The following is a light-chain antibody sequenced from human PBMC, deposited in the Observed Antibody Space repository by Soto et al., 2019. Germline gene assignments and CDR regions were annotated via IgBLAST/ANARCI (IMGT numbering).Light chain of an antibody. J-gene: IGKJ5*01. Sequence: EIVLTQSPVIVSLSPGERATLSCRASQTVDNFLAWYQLKPGKAPRLLIYDATKRASGIPVRFTGSGSGTDFILTISNIEAEDVAIYYCQQRKKWPPITCGQGTRLDIK. CDR3: QQRKKWPPIT. CDR2: DAT. CDR1: QTVDNF. V-gene: IGKV3-11*01.